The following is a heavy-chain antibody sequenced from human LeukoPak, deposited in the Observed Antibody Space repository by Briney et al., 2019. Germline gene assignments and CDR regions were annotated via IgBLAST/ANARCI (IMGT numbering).Heavy chain of an antibody. D-gene: IGHD5-24*01. Sequence: ASVTVSCKASGYTFASYGIGWVRQAPGQGLEWMGWISAYHGNTNYAQKLQGRVTMTTDTSTSTAYMELRSLRSDDTAVYYCARSVWGGYYWGDGYNSNFDYWGQGTLVTVSS. V-gene: IGHV1-18*01. CDR1: GYTFASYG. J-gene: IGHJ4*02. CDR2: ISAYHGNT. CDR3: ARSVWGGYYWGDGYNSNFDY.